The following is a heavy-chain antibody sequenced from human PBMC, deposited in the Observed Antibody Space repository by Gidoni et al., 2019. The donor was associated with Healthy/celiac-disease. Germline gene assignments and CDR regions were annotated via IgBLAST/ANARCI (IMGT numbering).Heavy chain of an antibody. CDR2: IYYSGST. V-gene: IGHV4-39*01. Sequence: QLQLQESGPGLVKPSETLSLTCTVSGGSISSSSYYWGWIRQPPGKGLEWIGSIYYSGSTYYNPSLKSRVTISVETSKNQFSLKLSSVTAADTAVYYCARHGQLGSYYYYGMDVWGQGTTVTVSS. CDR3: ARHGQLGSYYYYGMDV. J-gene: IGHJ6*02. CDR1: GGSISSSSYY. D-gene: IGHD6-6*01.